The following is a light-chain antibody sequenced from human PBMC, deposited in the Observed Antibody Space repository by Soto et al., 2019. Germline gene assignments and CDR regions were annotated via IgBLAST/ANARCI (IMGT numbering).Light chain of an antibody. V-gene: IGLV2-23*01. CDR3: CSYAGSTTWV. CDR2: EDT. Sequence: QSVLTQPASVSGSPGQSITISCTGTSSDVGSYDFVSWYQQHPGKAPKLMIYEDTKRPSGVSSRFSGSKSGNTASLTISGLQAEDEADYYCCSYAGSTTWVFGGGTKLTVL. J-gene: IGLJ3*02. CDR1: SSDVGSYDF.